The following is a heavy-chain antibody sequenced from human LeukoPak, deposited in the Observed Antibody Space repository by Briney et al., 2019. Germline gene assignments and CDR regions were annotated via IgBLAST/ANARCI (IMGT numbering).Heavy chain of an antibody. J-gene: IGHJ4*02. D-gene: IGHD6-13*01. CDR3: ARGTAAPYSSSWVDY. CDR2: ISRRSSTT. Sequence: GGSLRLSCAASGFTFSSYRMNWVRQAPEKGLEWVSYISRRSSTTYYADSVKGRFTISRDNAKNSLYLQMDSLRDEDTAVYYCARGTAAPYSSSWVDYWGQGMRVTVSS. V-gene: IGHV3-48*02. CDR1: GFTFSSYR.